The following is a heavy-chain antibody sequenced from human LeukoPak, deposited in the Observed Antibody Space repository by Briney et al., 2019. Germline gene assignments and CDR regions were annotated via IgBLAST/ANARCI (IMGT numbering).Heavy chain of an antibody. V-gene: IGHV4-4*02. Sequence: SGTLSLTCAVSGGSISSTNWWSWVRQPPGEGLEWIGYISNGGTTKYNPSLKSRVTISVDTSNNQLSLRLSSVTAADTAVYHCVRLQPNTGEWAFDIWGQGTMVSVSS. CDR1: GGSISSTNW. CDR3: VRLQPNTGEWAFDI. CDR2: ISNGGTT. J-gene: IGHJ3*02. D-gene: IGHD1-1*01.